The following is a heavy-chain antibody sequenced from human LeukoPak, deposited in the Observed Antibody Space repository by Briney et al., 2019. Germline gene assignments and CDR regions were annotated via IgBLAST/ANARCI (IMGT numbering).Heavy chain of an antibody. Sequence: RPGGSLRLSCAASRFTFSDYCMHWVCQAPGKGLEWVSCIISLSRHIYYADSVRGRFTISRDNAKNSLYLQMNSLTVEDTAVYYCVRGAPHLASPYYYMDVWGKGATVPVSS. D-gene: IGHD3-16*01. J-gene: IGHJ6*03. V-gene: IGHV3-21*01. CDR3: VRGAPHLASPYYYMDV. CDR2: IISLSRHI. CDR1: RFTFSDYC.